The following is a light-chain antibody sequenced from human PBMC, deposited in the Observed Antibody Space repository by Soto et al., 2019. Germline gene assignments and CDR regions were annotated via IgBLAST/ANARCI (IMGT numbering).Light chain of an antibody. CDR1: SSDVGSYDL. V-gene: IGLV2-23*01. CDR2: EGS. CDR3: CSYASSSSYV. Sequence: QSVLTQPASVSGSPGQSITISCTGTSSDVGSYDLVSWYQQHPGKAPKLIIYEGSQRPSGVSNRFSGSKSGNTASLTISGLRPEDGADYYCCSYASSSSYVFGTGTKVTVL. J-gene: IGLJ1*01.